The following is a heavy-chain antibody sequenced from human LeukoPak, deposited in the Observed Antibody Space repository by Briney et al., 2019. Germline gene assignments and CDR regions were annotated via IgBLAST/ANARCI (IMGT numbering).Heavy chain of an antibody. J-gene: IGHJ3*02. Sequence: GGSLRLSCAASGFTFSDYYMSWIRQAPGKGLEYVSAISRSGGHTHYANSVEGRFTISRDNSKNTLYLQMGSLRAEDMAVYYCARVGDNDAFDIWGQGTMVTVSS. V-gene: IGHV3-64*01. CDR3: ARVGDNDAFDI. D-gene: IGHD4-17*01. CDR1: GFTFSDYY. CDR2: ISRSGGHT.